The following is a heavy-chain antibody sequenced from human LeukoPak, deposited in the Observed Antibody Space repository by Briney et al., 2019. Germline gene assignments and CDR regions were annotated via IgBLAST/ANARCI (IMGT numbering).Heavy chain of an antibody. CDR1: GYTFTNHT. Sequence: GASVKVSCKASGYTFTNHTMNWVRQAPGQGLEWMGGIIPIFGTANYAQKFQGRVTITADKSTSTAYMELSSLRSEDTAVYYCARDLEIVGLVGAFDIWGQGTMVTVSS. CDR2: IIPIFGTA. D-gene: IGHD3-22*01. CDR3: ARDLEIVGLVGAFDI. J-gene: IGHJ3*02. V-gene: IGHV1-69*06.